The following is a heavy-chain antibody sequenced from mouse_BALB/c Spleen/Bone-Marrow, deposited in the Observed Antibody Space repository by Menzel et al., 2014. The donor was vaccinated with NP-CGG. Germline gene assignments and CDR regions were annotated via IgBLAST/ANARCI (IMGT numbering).Heavy chain of an antibody. CDR3: ARSHYPYYFDY. V-gene: IGHV2-9*02. Sequence: VNVVESGPGLVAPPQSLSITCTVSGFSLTSYGVHWVRQPPGKGPEWLGVIWADGSTNYNSTLMSRLSISKDNSKSQVFLKMNSLQTDDTAMYYCARSHYPYYFDYWGQGTTLTVSS. J-gene: IGHJ2*01. D-gene: IGHD1-2*01. CDR1: GFSLTSYG. CDR2: IWADGST.